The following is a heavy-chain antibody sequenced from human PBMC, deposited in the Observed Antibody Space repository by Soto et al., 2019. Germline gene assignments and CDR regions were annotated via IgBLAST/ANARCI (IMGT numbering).Heavy chain of an antibody. CDR1: GFTFSRYA. D-gene: IGHD4-17*01. Sequence: EVQLLESGGDLVQPGGSLRLSCVASGFTFSRYALTWVRQAPGKGLEWVSTTFESGRSTYYADSVKGRFTISRDNSKNTLYLQMNSLRAEDTAIYFCAREIRGTTVTTNFDYWGQGTLVTVSS. V-gene: IGHV3-23*01. J-gene: IGHJ4*02. CDR2: TFESGRST. CDR3: AREIRGTTVTTNFDY.